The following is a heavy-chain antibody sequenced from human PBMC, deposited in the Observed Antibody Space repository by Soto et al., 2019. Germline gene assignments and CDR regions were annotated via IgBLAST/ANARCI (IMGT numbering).Heavy chain of an antibody. J-gene: IGHJ4*02. D-gene: IGHD3-3*01. CDR2: IGGSGGDT. Sequence: PGGSLRLSCAASGFPFSSYAMSWVRQAPGKGLEWVSGIGGSGGDTFYADSVKGRFTVSRDNAESTLSLELNSLRVENTAIYYCARRSWRGRADYWGQGILVTVSS. V-gene: IGHV3-23*01. CDR1: GFPFSSYA. CDR3: ARRSWRGRADY.